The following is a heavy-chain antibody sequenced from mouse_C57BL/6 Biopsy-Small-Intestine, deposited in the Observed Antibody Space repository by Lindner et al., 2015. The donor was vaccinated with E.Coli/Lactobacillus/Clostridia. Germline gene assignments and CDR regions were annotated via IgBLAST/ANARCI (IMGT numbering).Heavy chain of an antibody. CDR1: GYSFTDYY. V-gene: IGHV1-18*01. Sequence: LQESGPELVKPGASVKISCKASGYSFTDYYMHWVRQGPGKSLEWIGLIIPYNGVTTNNQKFKGKATLTVDKSSSTAYMELRSLTSEDSAVYYCAGSNSPSFYFDYWGQGTTLTVSS. CDR2: IIPYNGVT. J-gene: IGHJ2*01. CDR3: AGSNSPSFYFDY.